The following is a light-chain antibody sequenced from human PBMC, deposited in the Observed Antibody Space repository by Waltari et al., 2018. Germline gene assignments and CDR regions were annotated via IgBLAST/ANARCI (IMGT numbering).Light chain of an antibody. CDR1: QSISSG. Sequence: DIQMTQSPSTLSASVGDRVTITCRASQSISSGLAWYQQKPGKAPKLLIYDASNLESGVPSRFSGSGSGTEFTLTISSLQPDDFATYYCQHYNSYPYTFGQGTKLGIK. CDR2: DAS. J-gene: IGKJ2*01. V-gene: IGKV1-5*01. CDR3: QHYNSYPYT.